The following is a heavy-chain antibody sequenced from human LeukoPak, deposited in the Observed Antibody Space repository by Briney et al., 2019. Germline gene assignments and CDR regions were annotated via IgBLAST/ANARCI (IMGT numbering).Heavy chain of an antibody. CDR3: SRGLINGHDFDN. CDR2: INPNSGGT. D-gene: IGHD2-8*01. V-gene: IGHV1-2*04. CDR1: GYIFTGYY. Sequence: ASVKVSCKASGYIFTGYYMHWVRQVPGQGLEWMGWINPNSGGTNYAQKFQGWVTMTRDTSISTAYMDLNRLTSDDTAVYYCSRGLINGHDFDNWGQGTVVTVSS. J-gene: IGHJ4*02.